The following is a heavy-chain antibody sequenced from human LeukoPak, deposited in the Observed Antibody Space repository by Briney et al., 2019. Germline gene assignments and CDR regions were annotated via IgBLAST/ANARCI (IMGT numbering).Heavy chain of an antibody. J-gene: IGHJ4*02. CDR1: GYTFTSYG. Sequence: ASVKVSCKASGYTFTSYGNSWVRQAPGQGLEWMGWISAYNGNTNYAQKLQGRVTMTTDTSTSTAYMELRSLRSDDTAVYYCARDFSPVTTFGYWGQGTLVTVSS. CDR3: ARDFSPVTTFGY. D-gene: IGHD3-3*01. V-gene: IGHV1-18*01. CDR2: ISAYNGNT.